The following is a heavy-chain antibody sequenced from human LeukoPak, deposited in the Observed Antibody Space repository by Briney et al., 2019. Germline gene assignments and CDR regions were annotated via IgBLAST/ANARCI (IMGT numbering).Heavy chain of an antibody. J-gene: IGHJ3*02. CDR1: GFTFSSYG. CDR3: ANQRAGIAARGAFDI. CDR2: IGYDGSNK. Sequence: PGGSLRLSCAASGFTFSSYGMHWVRQAPGKGLEWVAFIGYDGSNKYYADSVKGRFTISRDNSKNTLYLQMNSLRAEDTAVYYCANQRAGIAARGAFDIWGQGTMVTVSS. D-gene: IGHD6-6*01. V-gene: IGHV3-30*02.